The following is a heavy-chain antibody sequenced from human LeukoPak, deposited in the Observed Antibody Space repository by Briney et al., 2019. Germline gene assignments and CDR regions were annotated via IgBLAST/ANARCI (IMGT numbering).Heavy chain of an antibody. CDR1: GGSFSGYY. CDR3: ASTNCSSTNCFGANWFDP. V-gene: IGHV4-30-4*08. CDR2: IYYTGST. J-gene: IGHJ5*02. Sequence: PSETLSLTCAVYGGSFSGYYWSWLRQPPGRGLEWIGYIYYTGSTYYNPSLKSRVTISVDTSKSQFSLKLSSVTAADTAVYFCASTNCSSTNCFGANWFDPWGQGTLVTVSS. D-gene: IGHD2-2*01.